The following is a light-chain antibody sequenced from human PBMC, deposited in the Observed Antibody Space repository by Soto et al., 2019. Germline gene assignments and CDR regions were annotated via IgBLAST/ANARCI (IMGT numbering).Light chain of an antibody. CDR3: QQHGRSPPSWT. Sequence: ETVLTQSPGTLSLSPGERATLFCRASQSVTNNYLAWYQHKPGQAPRLLIYGASSRATGIPDRFSGSRSGTDFTLTISRLEPEDFAVYYCQQHGRSPPSWTFGQGTKVEIK. V-gene: IGKV3-20*01. CDR1: QSVTNNY. CDR2: GAS. J-gene: IGKJ1*01.